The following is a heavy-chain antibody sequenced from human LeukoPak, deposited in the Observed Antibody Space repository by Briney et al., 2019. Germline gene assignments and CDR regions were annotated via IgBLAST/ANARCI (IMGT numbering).Heavy chain of an antibody. CDR1: GYTFSSYY. Sequence: ASVKVSCKASGYTFSSYYMHWVRQAPGQGLEWMGIINPSGGSTSYAQKFQGRVTMTRDTSTSTVYMELSSLRSEDTAFYYCARAIAVDTAMVPLNWFDPWGQGTLVTVSS. CDR3: ARAIAVDTAMVPLNWFDP. J-gene: IGHJ5*02. V-gene: IGHV1-46*01. CDR2: INPSGGST. D-gene: IGHD5-18*01.